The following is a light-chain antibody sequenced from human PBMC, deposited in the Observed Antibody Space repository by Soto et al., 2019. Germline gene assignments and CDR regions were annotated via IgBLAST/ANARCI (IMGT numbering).Light chain of an antibody. CDR3: QKYSDLPMK. Sequence: DIVLTQSPVSLSLSPGEIAILSCSASQTVNNNYLAVCQQKPGQVPRLLIYGASRRATGIPDRFSGSASGTVFTLTISRLEPEDFAVYFCQKYSDLPMKFGQGTRLEIK. V-gene: IGKV3-20*01. CDR1: QTVNNNY. CDR2: GAS. J-gene: IGKJ5*01.